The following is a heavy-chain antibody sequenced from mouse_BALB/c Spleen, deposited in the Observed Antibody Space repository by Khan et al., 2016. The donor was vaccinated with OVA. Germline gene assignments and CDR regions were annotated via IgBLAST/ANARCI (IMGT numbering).Heavy chain of an antibody. CDR1: GFTFRDYG. Sequence: EVQLQESGGGLVQPGGSRKLSCAASGFTFRDYGMAWVRQAPGKGPEWVAFISDLAYTIYYADTVTGRFTITRENAKNTLYLEMRSLKSEGTGKYYCARGGGTAPFAYWGLGTLVTVSA. D-gene: IGHD1-2*01. J-gene: IGHJ3*01. CDR3: ARGGGTAPFAY. CDR2: ISDLAYTI. V-gene: IGHV5-15*02.